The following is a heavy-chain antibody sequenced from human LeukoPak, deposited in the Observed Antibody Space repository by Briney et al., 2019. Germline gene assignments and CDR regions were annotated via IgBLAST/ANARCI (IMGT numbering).Heavy chain of an antibody. J-gene: IGHJ4*02. CDR2: VSGSNGKI. V-gene: IGHV1-18*04. CDR1: GYTFTVSG. CDR3: ARDRDRMVQGVTALFDY. Sequence: AAVKVSCETSGYTFTVSGVSWVRPAPEQGLEWMGWVSGSNGKIKHAQKVQGRVTVTTDTSTTTAYMEVRSLRSDDTAVYYCARDRDRMVQGVTALFDYWGQGTLVTVSS. D-gene: IGHD3-10*01.